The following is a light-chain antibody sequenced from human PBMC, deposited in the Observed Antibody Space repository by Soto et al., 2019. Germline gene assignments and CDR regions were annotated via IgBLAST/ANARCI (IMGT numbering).Light chain of an antibody. CDR1: SSNVGSNT. V-gene: IGLV1-44*01. Sequence: QSVLTQPPSASGTPGQRVTISCSGSSSNVGSNTVSWYQQLPGTATKVLIYSDDQRPSGVPDRFSGSRSGSSASLAISGLQSGDEADYYCASWEDSLNGWVIGGGTKVTVL. J-gene: IGLJ3*02. CDR2: SDD. CDR3: ASWEDSLNGWV.